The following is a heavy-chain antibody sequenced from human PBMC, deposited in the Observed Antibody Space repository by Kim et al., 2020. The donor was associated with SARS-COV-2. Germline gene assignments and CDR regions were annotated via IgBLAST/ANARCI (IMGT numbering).Heavy chain of an antibody. V-gene: IGHV4-31*03. D-gene: IGHD2-8*01. Sequence: SETLSLTCTVSGGSISSGGYYWSWIRQHPGKGLEWIGYIYYSGSTYYNPSLKSRVTISVDTSKNQFSLKLSSVTAADTAVYYCARAQGDIVLMVCVIGAFDIWGQGTMVTVSS. J-gene: IGHJ3*02. CDR1: GGSISSGGYY. CDR2: IYYSGST. CDR3: ARAQGDIVLMVCVIGAFDI.